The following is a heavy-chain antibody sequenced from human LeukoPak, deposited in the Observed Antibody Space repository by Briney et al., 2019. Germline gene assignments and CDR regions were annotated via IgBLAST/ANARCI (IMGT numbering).Heavy chain of an antibody. V-gene: IGHV4-39*07. CDR1: GGSISSSSYY. CDR3: ARGVIVATIEGWFDP. CDR2: IYYSGST. Sequence: SETLSLTCTVSGGSISSSSYYWGWIRQPPGKGLEWIGSIYYSGSTYYNPSLKSRVTISVDASKNQFSLKLSSVTAADTAVYYCARGVIVATIEGWFDPWGQGTLVTVSS. D-gene: IGHD5-12*01. J-gene: IGHJ5*02.